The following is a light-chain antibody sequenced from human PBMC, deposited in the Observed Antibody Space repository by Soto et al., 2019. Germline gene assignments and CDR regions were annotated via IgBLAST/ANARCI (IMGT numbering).Light chain of an antibody. CDR2: DSN. V-gene: IGLV1-51*01. Sequence: QSVLTQPPSVSAAPGQKVTISCSGSSSNIGNNYVSWYQQLPGTAPKLLIYDSNMRPSGIPDRFSGSKSGTSATLDITGLQTGDEADYYCATWDSSLTGEVFGGGTKLTVL. CDR3: ATWDSSLTGEV. CDR1: SSNIGNNY. J-gene: IGLJ2*01.